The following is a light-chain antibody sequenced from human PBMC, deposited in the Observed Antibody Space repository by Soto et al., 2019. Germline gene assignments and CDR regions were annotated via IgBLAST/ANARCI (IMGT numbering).Light chain of an antibody. Sequence: QSVLTQPPSASGSPGQSVTISCTGTSGDVGGYYYVSWYQHHPGKVPKLIIYEVTKRPSGVPDRFSGSKSGNTASLTVSGLQAEDEADYYCMSYVGSNIFVFRTGTKLTVL. CDR3: MSYVGSNIFV. V-gene: IGLV2-8*01. J-gene: IGLJ1*01. CDR1: SGDVGGYYY. CDR2: EVT.